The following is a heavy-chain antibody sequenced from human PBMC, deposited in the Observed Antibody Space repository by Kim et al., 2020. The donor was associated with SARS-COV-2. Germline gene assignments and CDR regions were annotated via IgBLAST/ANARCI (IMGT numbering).Heavy chain of an antibody. CDR3: AREGDSSGYWGY. Sequence: NSNHSLKSRVTISVDTSKNQFSLKLSSVTAADTAVYYCAREGDSSGYWGYWGQGTLVTVSS. D-gene: IGHD3-22*01. V-gene: IGHV4-59*01. J-gene: IGHJ4*02.